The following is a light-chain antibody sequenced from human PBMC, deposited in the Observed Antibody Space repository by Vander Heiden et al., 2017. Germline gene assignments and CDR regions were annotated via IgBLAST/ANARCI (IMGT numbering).Light chain of an antibody. V-gene: IGLV3-25*03. J-gene: IGLJ1*01. CDR3: QSEDSSGTYV. CDR2: KDS. Sequence: SSDLTPPPSVSVSPGQTARITCSGDALPKQYVYWYQQKPGQAPVVVIYKDSERPSGIPDRFSGSSSGTTVTLTISGVQAEDEADYYGQSEDSSGTYVFGTETKVTVL. CDR1: ALPKQY.